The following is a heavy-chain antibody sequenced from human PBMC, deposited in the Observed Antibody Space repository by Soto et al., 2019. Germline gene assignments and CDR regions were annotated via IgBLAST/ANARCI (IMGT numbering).Heavy chain of an antibody. V-gene: IGHV3-21*01. J-gene: IGHJ4*02. Sequence: GGSLRLSCAASGFTFSSYSMNWVRQAPGKGLEWVSSISSSSSYIYYADSVKGRFTISRDNAKNSLYLQMNSLRAEDTAVYCCARRYGIAAAGADYWGQGTLVTVSS. CDR1: GFTFSSYS. D-gene: IGHD6-13*01. CDR2: ISSSSSYI. CDR3: ARRYGIAAAGADY.